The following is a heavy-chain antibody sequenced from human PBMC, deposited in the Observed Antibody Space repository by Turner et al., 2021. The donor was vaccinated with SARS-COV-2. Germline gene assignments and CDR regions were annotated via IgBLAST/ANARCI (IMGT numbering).Heavy chain of an antibody. CDR1: GGSISSYY. CDR3: ARHPLNYDFWSGYYYYGMDV. Sequence: QLQLQESGPGRVKPSETLSLTCTVPGGSISSYYGSWIRQPPGKGREWIGYICCSGNTNYNPSLKGRVTISVDTSKNQFSLKLSSVTAADTAVYYCARHPLNYDFWSGYYYYGMDVWGQGTTVTVSS. V-gene: IGHV4-59*08. CDR2: ICCSGNT. J-gene: IGHJ6*02. D-gene: IGHD3-3*01.